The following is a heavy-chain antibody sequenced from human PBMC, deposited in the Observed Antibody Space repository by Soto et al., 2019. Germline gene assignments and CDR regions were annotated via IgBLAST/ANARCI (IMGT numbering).Heavy chain of an antibody. CDR2: ISTGDSPI. Sequence: EVQLVESGGGLVPPGGSLRLSCAASGLTFRSYAMNWVREAPGKGLEWVSDISTGDSPIYYADSVNGRFTISRDTAKNSLYLQMISLRAEDTAVYYFVTVIRYCSNYNYLYWCQGTLVTISS. V-gene: IGHV3-48*01. CDR3: VTVIRYCSNYNYLY. D-gene: IGHD2-2*01. J-gene: IGHJ4*02. CDR1: GLTFRSYA.